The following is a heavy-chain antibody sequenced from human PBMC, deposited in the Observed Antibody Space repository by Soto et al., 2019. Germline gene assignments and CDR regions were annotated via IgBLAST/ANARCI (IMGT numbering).Heavy chain of an antibody. CDR3: ASYPNNWSFDD. D-gene: IGHD1-20*01. J-gene: IGHJ4*02. CDR2: IYYSGST. V-gene: IGHV4-39*01. Sequence: SETLSLTCAVSGGSISSGGYSWNWIRQPPGKGLEWIGSIYYSGSTYYNPSLKSRVTISVDTSKNQFSLKLSSVTAADTAVYYGASYPNNWSFDDWGQGTLVTVSS. CDR1: GGSISSGGYS.